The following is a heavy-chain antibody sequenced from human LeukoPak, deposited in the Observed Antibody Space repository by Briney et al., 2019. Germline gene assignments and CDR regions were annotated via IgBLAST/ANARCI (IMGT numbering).Heavy chain of an antibody. Sequence: GGSLRLSCEASGFTFSSYAMSWVRQAPGRGLEWVSGISGSGGSTYYADSVKGRFTISRDNSKNTLYLQMNSLRAEDTAVYYCAKTRNYYDSSGNEGYWGQGTLVTVSS. V-gene: IGHV3-23*01. CDR3: AKTRNYYDSSGNEGY. CDR2: ISGSGGST. D-gene: IGHD3-22*01. CDR1: GFTFSSYA. J-gene: IGHJ4*02.